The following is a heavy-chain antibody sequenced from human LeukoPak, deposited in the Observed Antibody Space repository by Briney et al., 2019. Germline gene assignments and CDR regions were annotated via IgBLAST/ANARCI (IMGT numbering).Heavy chain of an antibody. CDR1: GGSISSYY. Sequence: PSETLSLTCTVSGGSISSYYWSWIRQPPGKGLEWIGLIYYSGSTNYNPSLKSRVTISVDTSKNQFSLKLSSVTAADMGVYYCAKSRDGYNNYQFDYWGQGTLVTVSS. D-gene: IGHD5-24*01. V-gene: IGHV4-59*08. CDR2: IYYSGST. CDR3: AKSRDGYNNYQFDY. J-gene: IGHJ4*02.